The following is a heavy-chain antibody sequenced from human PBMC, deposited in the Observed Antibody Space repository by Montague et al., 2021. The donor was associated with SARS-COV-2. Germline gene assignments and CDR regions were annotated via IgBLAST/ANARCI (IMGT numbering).Heavy chain of an antibody. J-gene: IGHJ2*01. CDR3: AREYRIELWQTNWYFGL. CDR1: GGSISGYY. CDR2: IYHSGNT. Sequence: SETLSLTCTVFGGSISGYYWSWIRQPPGKGLEWIGYIYHSGNTKYNPSLKSRVSISADTSGNQFSLRLSSVTAADTAVYYCAREYRIELWQTNWYFGLWGRGTLVTVSS. D-gene: IGHD5-18*01. V-gene: IGHV4-59*01.